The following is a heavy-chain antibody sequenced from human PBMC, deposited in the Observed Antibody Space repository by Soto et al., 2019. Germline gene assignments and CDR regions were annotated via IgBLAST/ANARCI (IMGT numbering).Heavy chain of an antibody. CDR2: INTNRGGT. D-gene: IGHD2-15*01. J-gene: IGHJ3*02. Sequence: QVQLVQSGAEVKKPGASVKVSCKASGYTFTGYYMHWVRQAPGQGLEWMGLINTNRGGTNYAQKSQGRVTMTRDTSISTAYMELSRLRSDDTAVYYCARDGCSGGSCYTTDAFDIWGKGTMVTVSS. CDR1: GYTFTGYY. V-gene: IGHV1-2*02. CDR3: ARDGCSGGSCYTTDAFDI.